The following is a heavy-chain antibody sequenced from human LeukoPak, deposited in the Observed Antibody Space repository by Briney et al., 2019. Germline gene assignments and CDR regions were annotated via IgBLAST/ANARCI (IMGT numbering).Heavy chain of an antibody. CDR3: ARDFSGWFGGFSHY. V-gene: IGHV3-7*01. CDR1: GFTFSSYW. D-gene: IGHD3-10*01. J-gene: IGHJ4*02. Sequence: GGSLRLSCAASGFTFSSYWISWVRQAPGKGLEWVANIKQDGSEKYYVDSVKGRFTISRDNAKNSLYLQMNSLRAEDTAVYYCARDFSGWFGGFSHYWRQGTLVTVSS. CDR2: IKQDGSEK.